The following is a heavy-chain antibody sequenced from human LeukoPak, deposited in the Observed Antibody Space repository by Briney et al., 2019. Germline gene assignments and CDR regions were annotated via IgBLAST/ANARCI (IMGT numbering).Heavy chain of an antibody. CDR1: GFTFSSYS. V-gene: IGHV3-21*01. J-gene: IGHJ4*02. CDR3: AKSMGYYDSRGNPRGFDY. D-gene: IGHD3-22*01. CDR2: ISSSGSYI. Sequence: GGSLRLSCAASGFTFSSYSMNWVRQAPGKGLEWVSSISSSGSYIYYADSVKGRFTISRDNAKNSLYLQMNSLRAEDTAVYYCAKSMGYYDSRGNPRGFDYWGQGTLVTVSS.